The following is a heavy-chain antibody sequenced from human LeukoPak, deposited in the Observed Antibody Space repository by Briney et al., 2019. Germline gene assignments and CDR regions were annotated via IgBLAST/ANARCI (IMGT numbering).Heavy chain of an antibody. CDR3: ARLNYDILTGYLYYFDY. J-gene: IGHJ4*02. CDR1: GFTFSSYA. D-gene: IGHD3-9*01. Sequence: GGSLRLSCAASGFTFSSYAMSWGRQAPGKGLEWVSAISGSGDSAYYADSVKGRFTISRDNSKNTLYLQMNSLRAEDAAVYYCARLNYDILTGYLYYFDYWGQGTLVTVSS. CDR2: ISGSGDSA. V-gene: IGHV3-23*01.